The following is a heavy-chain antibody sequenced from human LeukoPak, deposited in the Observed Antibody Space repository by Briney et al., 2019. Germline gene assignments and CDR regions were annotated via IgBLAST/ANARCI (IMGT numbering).Heavy chain of an antibody. Sequence: GESLKISCKGSGYSFTSYWIGWVRQLPGKGLEWMGIIYPGDSDTRYSPSFQGQVTISADKSISTAYLQWSSLKASDTAMYYCARHYDYYDSSGYHFPDYWGQGTLVTVSS. CDR1: GYSFTSYW. CDR3: ARHYDYYDSSGYHFPDY. V-gene: IGHV5-51*01. J-gene: IGHJ4*02. CDR2: IYPGDSDT. D-gene: IGHD3-22*01.